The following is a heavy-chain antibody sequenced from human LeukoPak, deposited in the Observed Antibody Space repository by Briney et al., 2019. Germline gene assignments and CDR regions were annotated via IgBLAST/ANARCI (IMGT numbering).Heavy chain of an antibody. CDR2: IYHSGST. V-gene: IGHV4-38-2*02. CDR3: ARRLSSDAFDI. D-gene: IGHD3-16*01. J-gene: IGHJ3*02. Sequence: SETLSLTCTVSGYSISSGYYWGWIRQPPGKGLEWIGSIYHSGSTYYNPSLKSRVTISVDTSKNQFSLKLSSVTAADTAVYYCARRLSSDAFDIWGQGTMVTVSS. CDR1: GYSISSGYY.